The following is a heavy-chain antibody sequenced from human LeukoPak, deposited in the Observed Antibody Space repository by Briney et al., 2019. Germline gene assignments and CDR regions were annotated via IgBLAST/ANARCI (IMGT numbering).Heavy chain of an antibody. CDR1: AGSISSYY. CDR3: ARGQYQLLYYYYYYMDV. Sequence: SESLSLTCTVAAGSISSYYGRWIRQPPGGGMEWIGSIFYSGSTNYNPSLESRVTISVDTTKNQFSLKQSSVTTANTAVYYCARGQYQLLYYYYYYMDVWGKGTTVTVSS. V-gene: IGHV4-59*01. CDR2: IFYSGST. J-gene: IGHJ6*03. D-gene: IGHD2-2*01.